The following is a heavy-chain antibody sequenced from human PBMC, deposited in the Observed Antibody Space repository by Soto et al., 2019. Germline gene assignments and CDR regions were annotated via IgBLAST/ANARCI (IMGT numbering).Heavy chain of an antibody. CDR3: TTEGGNTITMIDQTGWFDP. D-gene: IGHD3-22*01. V-gene: IGHV3-15*07. J-gene: IGHJ5*02. CDR1: GFTFSNAW. CDR2: IKSKTDGGTT. Sequence: GGSLRLSCAASGFTFSNAWMNWVRQAPGKGLEWVGRIKSKTDGGTTDYAAPVKGRFTISRDDSKNTLYLQMNSLKTEDTAVYYCTTEGGNTITMIDQTGWFDPWGQGTLVTVSS.